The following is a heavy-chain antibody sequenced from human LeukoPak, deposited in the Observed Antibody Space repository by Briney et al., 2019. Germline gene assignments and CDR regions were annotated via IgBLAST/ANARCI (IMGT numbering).Heavy chain of an antibody. CDR2: ISSSGSTI. V-gene: IGHV3-48*03. CDR1: GFTFSSYE. CDR3: ARVGMVRGVVPGVGMDV. J-gene: IGHJ6*02. D-gene: IGHD3-10*01. Sequence: GGSLRLSCAASGFTFSSYEMNWVRQAPGKGLGWVSYISSSGSTIYYADSVKGRFTISRDNAKNSLYLQMNSLRAEDTAVYYCARVGMVRGVVPGVGMDVWGQGTTVTVSS.